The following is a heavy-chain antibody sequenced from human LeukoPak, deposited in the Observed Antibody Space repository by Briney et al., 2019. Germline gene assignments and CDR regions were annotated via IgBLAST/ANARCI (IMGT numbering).Heavy chain of an antibody. CDR1: GFTFSSYA. D-gene: IGHD3-3*01. J-gene: IGHJ4*02. CDR3: AKDTIFGVVIAGLDY. CDR2: ISGSGGST. V-gene: IGHV3-23*01. Sequence: GGSPRLSCAASGFTFSSYAMSWVRQAPGKGLEWVSAISGSGGSTYYADSVKGRFTISRDNSKNTLYLQMNSLRAEDTAVYYCAKDTIFGVVIAGLDYWGQGTLVTVSS.